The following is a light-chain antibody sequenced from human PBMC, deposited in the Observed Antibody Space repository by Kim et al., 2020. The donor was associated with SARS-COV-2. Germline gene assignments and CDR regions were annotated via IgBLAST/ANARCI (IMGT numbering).Light chain of an antibody. V-gene: IGLV3-19*01. CDR1: SLRSYY. CDR3: NSRDSSGNHVV. J-gene: IGLJ2*01. CDR2: GKN. Sequence: ALGQTVRNTCQGDSLRSYYASWYQQKPGQAPVLVSYGKNNRPSGIPDRFSGSSSGNTASLTITGAQAEDEADYYCNSRDSSGNHVVFGGGTQLTVL.